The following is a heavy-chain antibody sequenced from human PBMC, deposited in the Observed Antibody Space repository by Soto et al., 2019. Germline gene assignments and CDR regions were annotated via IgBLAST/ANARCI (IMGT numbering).Heavy chain of an antibody. Sequence: EVHLLESGGGLVQPGGSLRLSCAASAFSISSYTMSWVRQAPGKGLEWVSTIRRSGATTYYADSVKGRFTISRDNYKNTLDLQMSSLRVEDTAVYYCAKDRPNGDPSDDAFDIWGQGTMVTVSS. D-gene: IGHD4-17*01. CDR1: AFSISSYT. CDR3: AKDRPNGDPSDDAFDI. J-gene: IGHJ3*02. CDR2: IRRSGATT. V-gene: IGHV3-23*01.